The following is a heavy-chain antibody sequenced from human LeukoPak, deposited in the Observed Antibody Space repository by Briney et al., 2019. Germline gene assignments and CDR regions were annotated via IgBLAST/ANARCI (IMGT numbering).Heavy chain of an antibody. D-gene: IGHD3-3*01. CDR1: GGSISSYY. CDR3: ARDSTYYDFWSGYYAAINWFDP. CDR2: IYTSGST. J-gene: IGHJ5*02. Sequence: SETLSLTCTVSGGSISSYYWSWIRQPPGKGLEWIGRIYTSGSTNYNPSLKSRVTISVDTSKNQFSLKLSSVTAADTAVYYCARDSTYYDFWSGYYAAINWFDPWGQGTLVTVSS. V-gene: IGHV4-4*08.